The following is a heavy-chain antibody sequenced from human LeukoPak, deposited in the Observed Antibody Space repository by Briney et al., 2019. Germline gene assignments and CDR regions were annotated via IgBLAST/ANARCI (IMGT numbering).Heavy chain of an antibody. D-gene: IGHD6-13*01. V-gene: IGHV3-11*01. J-gene: IGHJ4*02. CDR1: GFTFSDSY. Sequence: KPGGSLRLSCAASGFTFSDSYLSWIRQAPGKGLEWVSYISSSGSTIYYADSVKGRFTISRDNSKNTLYLQMNSLRAEDTAVYYCAKAKGYSSSWHDSQHFDYWGQGTLVTVSS. CDR2: ISSSGSTI. CDR3: AKAKGYSSSWHDSQHFDY.